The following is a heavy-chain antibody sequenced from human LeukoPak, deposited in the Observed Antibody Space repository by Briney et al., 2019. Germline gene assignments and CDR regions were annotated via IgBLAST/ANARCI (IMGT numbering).Heavy chain of an antibody. Sequence: GGSLRLSCAASEFTFDDYAMRWVRQAPGKGLEWVSGISWNSGSIGYADSVKGRFTISRDNAKNSLYLQMNSLRAEDTALYYCAKGGIAAAGTYSDYWGQGTLVTVSS. CDR1: EFTFDDYA. V-gene: IGHV3-9*01. CDR2: ISWNSGSI. CDR3: AKGGIAAAGTYSDY. J-gene: IGHJ4*02. D-gene: IGHD6-13*01.